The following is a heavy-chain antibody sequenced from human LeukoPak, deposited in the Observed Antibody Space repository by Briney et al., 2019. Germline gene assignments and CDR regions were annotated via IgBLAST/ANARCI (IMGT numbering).Heavy chain of an antibody. D-gene: IGHD2-2*01. V-gene: IGHV3-48*03. CDR1: GFTFSSYE. CDR3: ARDRSEYCSSTSCLRGDYYYGMDV. Sequence: PGGSLRLSCAASGFTFSSYEMNWVRQAPGKGLEWVSYISSSGSTIYYADSVKGRFTISRDNAKNSLYLQMNSLRAEDTAVYYCARDRSEYCSSTSCLRGDYYYGMDVWGKGTTVTVSS. CDR2: ISSSGSTI. J-gene: IGHJ6*04.